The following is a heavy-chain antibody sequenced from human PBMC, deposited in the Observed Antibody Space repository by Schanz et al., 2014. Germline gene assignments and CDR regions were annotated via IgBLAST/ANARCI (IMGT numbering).Heavy chain of an antibody. Sequence: VQLVESGGGLVQPGGSLRLSCVASGFSFSGFAVHWVRQAPGKGLEWVSIVSHDGFTKHYADSVRGRFTLSRDNSKNTVYLQMNSLRAEDTALYCSGTDYSGGGCHIWGQGTMVTVSS. J-gene: IGHJ3*02. CDR1: GFSFSGFA. CDR3: GTDYSGGGCHI. V-gene: IGHV3-30*04. CDR2: VSHDGFTK. D-gene: IGHD6-19*01.